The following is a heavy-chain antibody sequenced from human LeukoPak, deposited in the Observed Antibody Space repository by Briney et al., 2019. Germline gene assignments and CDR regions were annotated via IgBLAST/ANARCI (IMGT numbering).Heavy chain of an antibody. CDR3: GGVLRIGRMAFVT. D-gene: IGHD1-14*01. Sequence: SETLSLTCTVSGGSISSYYWSWIRQPPGKGLEWIGYIYYSGSTNYNPSLKSRVTISVDTSMNQFSLKLSSVTAADTAVYYCGGVLRIGRMAFVTWAQGTMVTVSP. CDR2: IYYSGST. V-gene: IGHV4-59*12. CDR1: GGSISSYY. J-gene: IGHJ3*02.